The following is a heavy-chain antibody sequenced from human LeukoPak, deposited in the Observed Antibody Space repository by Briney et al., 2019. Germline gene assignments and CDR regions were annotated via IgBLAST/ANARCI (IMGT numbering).Heavy chain of an antibody. CDR1: GFTFSSYG. J-gene: IGHJ4*02. CDR2: IWFDESNE. V-gene: IGHV3-33*03. CDR3: AKGDEPPPYYDSSGHSYYFDY. D-gene: IGHD3-22*01. Sequence: PGGSLRLSCAASGFTFSSYGMHWVRQAPGKGLEWVAVIWFDESNEYYADSVKGRFTISRDNSKNSLYLQMNSLRTEDTALYYCAKGDEPPPYYDSSGHSYYFDYWGQGTLVTVSS.